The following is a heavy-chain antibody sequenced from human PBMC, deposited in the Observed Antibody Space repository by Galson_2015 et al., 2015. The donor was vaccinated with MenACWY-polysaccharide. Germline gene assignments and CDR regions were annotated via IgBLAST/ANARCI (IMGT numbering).Heavy chain of an antibody. CDR3: ARGHYDLWRGYRHYDFGLDV. V-gene: IGHV3-74*01. CDR2: INSDETST. Sequence: PRLSCAASGFDFRTYWLHWVRPVPGKGPVWVSRINSDETSTSYADSVKGRFSISRDHAKSTLYLQMNSLRAEDTAVYYCARGHYDLWRGYRHYDFGLDVWGQATTVTVSS. CDR1: GFDFRTYW. D-gene: IGHD3-3*01. J-gene: IGHJ6*01.